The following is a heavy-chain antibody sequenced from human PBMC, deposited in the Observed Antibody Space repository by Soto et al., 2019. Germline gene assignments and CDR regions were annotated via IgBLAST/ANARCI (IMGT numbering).Heavy chain of an antibody. V-gene: IGHV4-34*01. Sequence: SETLSLTCAVYGGSFSGYYWSWIRQPPGKGLEWIGEINHSGSTNYNPSLKSRVTISVDTSKNQFSLELSSVTAADTAVYYCESPTDILTGKYYFDYWGQGTLVTVSS. CDR2: INHSGST. CDR1: GGSFSGYY. J-gene: IGHJ4*02. D-gene: IGHD3-9*01. CDR3: ESPTDILTGKYYFDY.